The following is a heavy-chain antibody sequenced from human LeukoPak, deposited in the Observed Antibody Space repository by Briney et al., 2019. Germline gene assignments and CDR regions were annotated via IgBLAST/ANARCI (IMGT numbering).Heavy chain of an antibody. CDR3: ARAGFFLDY. Sequence: GGSLRLSCAASGYTFTSYAMHWVRQAPGQRLEWMGWINAGNGNTKYSQKFQGRVTITRDTSASTAYMELSSLRSEDTAVYYCARAGFFLDYWGQGTLVTVSS. CDR1: GYTFTSYA. V-gene: IGHV1-3*01. J-gene: IGHJ4*02. D-gene: IGHD3-3*01. CDR2: INAGNGNT.